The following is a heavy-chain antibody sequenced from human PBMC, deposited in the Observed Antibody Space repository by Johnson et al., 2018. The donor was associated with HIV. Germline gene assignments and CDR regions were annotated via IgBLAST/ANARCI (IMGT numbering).Heavy chain of an antibody. J-gene: IGHJ3*01. Sequence: QVQLVESGGGVVQPGRSLRLSCAASGFTFSSYGMHWVRQAPGKGLEWVAFIRYDGSNKYYADSVKGRFTISRDNSKNTLYLQMNSLRTEDTAVYYCARDHPTPGARVHVFDLWGQGTMVTVSS. CDR2: IRYDGSNK. CDR3: ARDHPTPGARVHVFDL. CDR1: GFTFSSYG. V-gene: IGHV3-30*02. D-gene: IGHD2-15*01.